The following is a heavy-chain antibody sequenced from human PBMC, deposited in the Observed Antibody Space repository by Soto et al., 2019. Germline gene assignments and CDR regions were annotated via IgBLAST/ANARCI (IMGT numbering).Heavy chain of an antibody. Sequence: QVQLVQSGAEVKKPGASVKVSCKASGYTFTSNYIHWLRQAPGQGLEWLALFNPIGGTTTYAQKFQERVTMTRDTSTSTVYMEMSSVRYEDTAVYYCARGAVAGYCDYWGQGTLVTVSS. V-gene: IGHV1-46*03. D-gene: IGHD6-19*01. CDR1: GYTFTSNY. CDR2: FNPIGGTT. CDR3: ARGAVAGYCDY. J-gene: IGHJ4*02.